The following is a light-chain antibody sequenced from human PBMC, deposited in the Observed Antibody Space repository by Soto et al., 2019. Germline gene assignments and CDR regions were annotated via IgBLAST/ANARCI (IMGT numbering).Light chain of an antibody. CDR1: QSVSSN. Sequence: EIVMTQSPATLSVSPGERATLSCRASQSVSSNLAWYQQSPGQAPRLLIYGASARASGFPSRFSGSGSGTEYTVTISSLQSEDFGVYYCQQYNDWPRTFGQGTRVEIK. V-gene: IGKV3-15*01. CDR2: GAS. J-gene: IGKJ1*01. CDR3: QQYNDWPRT.